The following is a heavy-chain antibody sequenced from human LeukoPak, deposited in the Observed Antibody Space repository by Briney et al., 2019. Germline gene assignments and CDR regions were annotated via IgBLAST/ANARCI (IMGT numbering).Heavy chain of an antibody. CDR3: AREPGSSSRWVVGPSGYYYYYMDV. J-gene: IGHJ6*03. V-gene: IGHV4-61*02. D-gene: IGHD6-6*01. CDR1: GGSISSGSYY. Sequence: PSETLSLTCTVSGGSISSGSYYWSWIRQPAGKGLEWIGRIYTSGSTNYNPSLKSRVTISVDTSKNQFSLKLSSVTAADTAVYYCAREPGSSSRWVVGPSGYYYYYMDVWGKGTTVTVSS. CDR2: IYTSGST.